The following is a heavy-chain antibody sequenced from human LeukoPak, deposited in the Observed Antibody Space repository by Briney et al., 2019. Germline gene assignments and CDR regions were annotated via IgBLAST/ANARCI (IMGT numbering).Heavy chain of an antibody. J-gene: IGHJ6*02. D-gene: IGHD2-2*01. Sequence: ASVKVSCKASGGTFSSYAISWVRQAPGQGLEWMGRIIPILGMANYAQKFQGRVTITADKSTSTAYMELSSLRSEDTAVYYCANVVVPAGDYYYYGMDVWGQGTTVTVSS. V-gene: IGHV1-69*04. CDR1: GGTFSSYA. CDR2: IIPILGMA. CDR3: ANVVVPAGDYYYYGMDV.